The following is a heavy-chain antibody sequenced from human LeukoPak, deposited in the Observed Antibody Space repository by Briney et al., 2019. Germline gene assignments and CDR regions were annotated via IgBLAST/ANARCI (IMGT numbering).Heavy chain of an antibody. D-gene: IGHD2-21*02. CDR3: ARYSGIDRGGDCYPDY. CDR1: GGSFSGYY. V-gene: IGHV4-34*01. Sequence: NTSETLSLTCAVYGGSFSGYYWSWIRQPPGKGLEWIGEISHSGSTNYNPSLKSRVTISVDTSKNQFSLKLSSVTAADTAVYYCARYSGIDRGGDCYPDYWGQGTLVTVSS. J-gene: IGHJ4*02. CDR2: ISHSGST.